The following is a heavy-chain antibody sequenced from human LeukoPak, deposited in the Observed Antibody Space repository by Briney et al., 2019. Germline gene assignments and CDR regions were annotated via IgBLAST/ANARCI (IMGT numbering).Heavy chain of an antibody. CDR1: SLTNGYH. CDR2: VYRSGTT. Sequence: SETLSLTCTASSLTNGYHWGWIRQSPGKGLEWIGSVYRSGTTYYNPSLTTRVDISIDTSKKQFSLKLSSVTAAYTAVYYCARDKSLFYVDSSGYYQARDFDYWGQGILVTVSP. J-gene: IGHJ4*02. D-gene: IGHD3-22*01. V-gene: IGHV4-38-2*02. CDR3: ARDKSLFYVDSSGYYQARDFDY.